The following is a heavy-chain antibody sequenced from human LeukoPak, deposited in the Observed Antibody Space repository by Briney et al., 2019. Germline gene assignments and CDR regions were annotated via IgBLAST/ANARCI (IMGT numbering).Heavy chain of an antibody. CDR2: IYYSGST. Sequence: SETLSLTCSVSGGSMNSYYWSWIRQSPGKGLEWIGYIYYSGSTNYNPPLKSRITISVDTSKNQFSLKLSSVTDADTAVYYCARHVWLQPFDYWGQGTLVTVSS. V-gene: IGHV4-59*08. J-gene: IGHJ4*02. CDR3: ARHVWLQPFDY. D-gene: IGHD3-9*01. CDR1: GGSMNSYY.